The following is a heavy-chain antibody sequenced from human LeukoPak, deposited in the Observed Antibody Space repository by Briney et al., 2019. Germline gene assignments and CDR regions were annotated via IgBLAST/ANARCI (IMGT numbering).Heavy chain of an antibody. D-gene: IGHD3-3*01. CDR3: ARDLTGGYGFWSGFVKLYYMDV. CDR2: IIPIFGTA. CDR1: GGTFSSYA. J-gene: IGHJ6*03. V-gene: IGHV1-69*01. Sequence: SVKVSCKASGGTFSSYAISWVRQAPGQGLEWMGGIIPIFGTANYAQKFQGRVTITADESTSTAYMELSSLRSEDTAVYYCARDLTGGYGFWSGFVKLYYMDVWGKGTTVTVSS.